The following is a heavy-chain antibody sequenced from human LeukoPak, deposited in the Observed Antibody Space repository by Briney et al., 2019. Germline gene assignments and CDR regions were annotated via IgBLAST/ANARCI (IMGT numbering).Heavy chain of an antibody. J-gene: IGHJ4*02. V-gene: IGHV3-15*01. Sequence: GGSLRLSCAASGFTFSNAWMSWVRQAPGKGLEWVGRIKSKTDGGTTDYAAPVKGRFTISRDDSKNTLYLQMNSLKTEDTAVYYCTTDGDPYSSGWFDYWGQGTLVTVSS. CDR3: TTDGDPYSSGWFDY. D-gene: IGHD6-19*01. CDR2: IKSKTDGGTT. CDR1: GFTFSNAW.